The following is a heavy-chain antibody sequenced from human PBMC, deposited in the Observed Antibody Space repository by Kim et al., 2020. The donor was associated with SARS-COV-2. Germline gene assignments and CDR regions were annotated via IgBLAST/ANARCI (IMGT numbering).Heavy chain of an antibody. J-gene: IGHJ3*02. V-gene: IGHV4-59*01. CDR1: GGSISSYY. Sequence: SETLSLTCTVSGGSISSYYWSWIRQPPGKGLEWIGYIYYSGSTNYNPSLKSRVTITVDTSKHQFSIQLSSVTAADAAAYYCARGDSVDAFDIWGQGTMVTVSS. CDR2: IYYSGST. D-gene: IGHD3-22*01. CDR3: ARGDSVDAFDI.